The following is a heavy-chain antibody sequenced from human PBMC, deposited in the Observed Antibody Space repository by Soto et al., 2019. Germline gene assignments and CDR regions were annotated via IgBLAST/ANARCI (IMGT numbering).Heavy chain of an antibody. J-gene: IGHJ1*01. Sequence: VQLVESGGGLVQPGGSLRLSCAASGFSFSSYWMHWVRHAPGKGLVWVSRINSDGSSATYADYVTGLFTISRDNAKNTLYLQMNSLTPEDTAVYYCAKGVPAATSYFQHWGQGTLVTVSS. V-gene: IGHV3-74*01. CDR3: AKGVPAATSYFQH. CDR1: GFSFSSYW. D-gene: IGHD2-2*01. CDR2: INSDGSSA.